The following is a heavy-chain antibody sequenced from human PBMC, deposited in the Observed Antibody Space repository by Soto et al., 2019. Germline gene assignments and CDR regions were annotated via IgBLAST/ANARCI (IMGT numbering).Heavy chain of an antibody. V-gene: IGHV1-2*04. Sequence: GASVKVRCKASGYTFTGYYMHWVGQAPGQGLEWMGWINPNSGGTNYAQKFQGWVTMTRDTSISTAYMELSRLRSDDTAVYYCARADTAMGTSAIDYWGQGTLVTVSS. CDR1: GYTFTGYY. J-gene: IGHJ4*02. D-gene: IGHD5-18*01. CDR3: ARADTAMGTSAIDY. CDR2: INPNSGGT.